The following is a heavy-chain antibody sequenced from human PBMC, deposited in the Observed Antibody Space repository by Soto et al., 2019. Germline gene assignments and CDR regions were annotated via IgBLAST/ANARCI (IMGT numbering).Heavy chain of an antibody. Sequence: SVKVSCKASGGTFSSYAISWVRQAPGQGLEWMGGIIPIFGTANYAQKFQGRVTITADESTSTAYVELSSLRSEDTAVYYCARGGIVVVPAAIRSYYYYYGMDVWGQGTTVTVSS. J-gene: IGHJ6*02. CDR3: ARGGIVVVPAAIRSYYYYYGMDV. D-gene: IGHD2-2*01. V-gene: IGHV1-69*13. CDR1: GGTFSSYA. CDR2: IIPIFGTA.